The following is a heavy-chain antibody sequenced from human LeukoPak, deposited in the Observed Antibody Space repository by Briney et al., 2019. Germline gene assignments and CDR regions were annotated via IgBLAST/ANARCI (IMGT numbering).Heavy chain of an antibody. D-gene: IGHD6-19*01. V-gene: IGHV4-39*07. CDR3: ARVAQKLERIAVAGTSEWRANWYVDL. CDR1: GGSISSSSYY. CDR2: IYYSGST. J-gene: IGHJ2*01. Sequence: SETLSLTCTVSGGSISSSSYYWGWIRQPPGKGLEWIGSIYYSGSTYYNPSLKSRVAISVDTSKNQFSLKVNSVTAADTAVYYCARVAQKLERIAVAGTSEWRANWYVDLWGRGTLVTVSS.